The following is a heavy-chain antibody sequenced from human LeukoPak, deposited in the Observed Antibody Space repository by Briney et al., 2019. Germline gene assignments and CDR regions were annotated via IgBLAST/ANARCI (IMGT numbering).Heavy chain of an antibody. CDR2: ISSSSSTI. Sequence: GGSLRLSCAASGFTFSSYSMNWVRQAPGKGLEWVSYISSSSSTIYYADSVKGRFTISRDNAKNSLYLQMNSLRAEDTAVYYCARDLGADSSSWYWYWGQGTLVTVSS. J-gene: IGHJ4*02. CDR1: GFTFSSYS. V-gene: IGHV3-48*01. D-gene: IGHD6-13*01. CDR3: ARDLGADSSSWYWY.